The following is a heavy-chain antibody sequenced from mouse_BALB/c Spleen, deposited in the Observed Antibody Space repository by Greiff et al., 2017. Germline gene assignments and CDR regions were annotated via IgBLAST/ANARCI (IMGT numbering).Heavy chain of an antibody. J-gene: IGHJ3*01. CDR2: IDPENGNT. CDR1: GYTFTSYY. V-gene: IGHV14-1*02. D-gene: IGHD2-1*01. CDR3: AGPYGNYPWFAY. Sequence: VQLQQPGAELVKPGASVKLSCKASGYTFTSYYMHWVKQRPEQGLEWIGWIDPENGNTIYDPKFQGKASITADTSSNTAYLQLSSLTSEDTAVYYCAGPYGNYPWFAYWGQGTLVTVSA.